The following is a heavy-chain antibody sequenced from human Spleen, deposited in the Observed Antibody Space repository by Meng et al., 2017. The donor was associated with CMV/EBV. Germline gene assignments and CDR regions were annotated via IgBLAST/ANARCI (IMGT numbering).Heavy chain of an antibody. J-gene: IGHJ4*02. CDR2: IYPGDSDT. D-gene: IGHD6-13*01. CDR1: GYSFTSYW. V-gene: IGHV5-51*01. CDR3: ARGSIAAAGIDY. Sequence: KVSCKGSGYSFTSYWIAWVRQMPGKGLEWMGIIYPGDSDTTYSPSFQGQVTISADKSISTTYLQWSSLKASDTAMYYCARGSIAAAGIDYWGQGTLVTVSS.